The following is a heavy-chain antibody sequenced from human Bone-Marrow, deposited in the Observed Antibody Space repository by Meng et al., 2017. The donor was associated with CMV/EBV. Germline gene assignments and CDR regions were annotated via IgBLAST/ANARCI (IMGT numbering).Heavy chain of an antibody. J-gene: IGHJ4*02. CDR3: ARRYSSSSYYLDY. CDR1: GGSISSSSYY. D-gene: IGHD6-13*01. CDR2: IYYSGST. V-gene: IGHV4-39*01. Sequence: SETLSLTCTVSGGSISSSSYYWGWIRQPPGKGLEWIGSIYYSGSTYYNPSLKSRVTISVDTSKNQFSLKLSSVTAADTAVYYCARRYSSSSYYLDYWGQGTLVTVSS.